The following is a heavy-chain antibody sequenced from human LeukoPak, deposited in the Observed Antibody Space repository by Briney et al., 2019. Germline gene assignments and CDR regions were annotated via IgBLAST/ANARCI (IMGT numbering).Heavy chain of an antibody. CDR1: GFTFDDYT. J-gene: IGHJ4*02. CDR2: ISWDGGRS. Sequence: GGSLRLSCAASGFTFDDYTMHWVRQAPGKGLEWVSLISWDGGRSYHADSVKGRFTISRDNSKNSLYLQMNSLRTEDTASYYCAKDRHAGYYYGSGIGYWGQGTQVTVSS. CDR3: AKDRHAGYYYGSGIGY. V-gene: IGHV3-43*01. D-gene: IGHD3-10*01.